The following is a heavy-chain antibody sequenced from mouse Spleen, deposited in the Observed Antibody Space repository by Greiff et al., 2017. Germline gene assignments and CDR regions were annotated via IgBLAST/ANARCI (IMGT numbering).Heavy chain of an antibody. CDR1: GFTFSSYA. CDR3: ARAYYDYDENWFAY. D-gene: IGHD2-4*01. J-gene: IGHJ3*01. CDR2: ISDGGSYT. Sequence: EVQLVESGGGLVKPGGSLKLSCAASGFTFSSYAMSWVRQTPEKRLEWVATISDGGSYTYYPDNVKGRFTISRDNAKNNLYLQMSHLKSEDTAMYYCARAYYDYDENWFAYWGQGTLVTVSA. V-gene: IGHV5-4*01.